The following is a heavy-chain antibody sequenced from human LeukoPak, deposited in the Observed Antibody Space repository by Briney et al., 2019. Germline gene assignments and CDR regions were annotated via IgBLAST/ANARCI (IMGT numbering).Heavy chain of an antibody. D-gene: IGHD2-15*01. J-gene: IGHJ6*02. CDR2: IIPIFGTA. CDR1: GGTFSSYA. CDR3: ARAQDIVVVVAASHYYYYGMDV. Sequence: SVKVSCKASGGTFSSYALSWVRQAPGQGLEWMGGIIPIFGTANYAQKFQGRVTITADESTSTAYMELSSLRSEDTAVYYCARAQDIVVVVAASHYYYYGMDVWGQGTTVTVSS. V-gene: IGHV1-69*13.